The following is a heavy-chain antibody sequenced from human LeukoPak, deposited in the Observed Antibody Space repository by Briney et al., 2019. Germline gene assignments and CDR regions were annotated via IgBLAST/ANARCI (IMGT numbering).Heavy chain of an antibody. Sequence: ASVKVSCKASGNTFTSYDINWVRQATGQGLEWMGWMNPNSGNTGYAQKFQGRVTMSRNTSISTAYMELSSLKSEDTAVYYCARGQVRGVHLLPYYYYYMDVWGKGTTVTVSS. CDR3: ARGQVRGVHLLPYYYYYMDV. D-gene: IGHD3-10*01. J-gene: IGHJ6*03. CDR1: GNTFTSYD. CDR2: MNPNSGNT. V-gene: IGHV1-8*01.